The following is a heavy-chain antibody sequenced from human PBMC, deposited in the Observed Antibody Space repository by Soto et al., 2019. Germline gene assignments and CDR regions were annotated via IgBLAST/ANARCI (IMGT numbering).Heavy chain of an antibody. CDR1: GFTFSRHA. J-gene: IGHJ6*02. V-gene: IGHV3-23*01. Sequence: EVQLLESGGGLVQPGGSLRLSCAASGFTFSRHAMSWVLQAPGKGLEWVSAIIVGGDSAYHADSVKGRFTISRDNSKNTLFLQMNSLRAEDTALYYCAKAGGSSWYVGMDVWGQGTTVTGSS. CDR2: IIVGGDSA. D-gene: IGHD6-13*01. CDR3: AKAGGSSWYVGMDV.